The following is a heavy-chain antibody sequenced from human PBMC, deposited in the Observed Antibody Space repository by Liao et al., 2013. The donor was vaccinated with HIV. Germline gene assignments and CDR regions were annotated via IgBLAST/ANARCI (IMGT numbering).Heavy chain of an antibody. D-gene: IGHD2-21*01. V-gene: IGHV4-59*11. CDR1: GDSINNHY. CDR3: ARVGDCAGDCEDQYFDR. J-gene: IGHJ4*02. CDR2: IYYTGGT. Sequence: QVQLQESGPGLVKPSETLSLTCTVSGDSINNHYWMWIRQSPGKGLEWIGYIYYTGGTNYNPSLKSRVTMSVDTSKNHFSLKLTAVTAADTALYYCARVGDCAGDCEDQYFDRWGQGTLVTVSS.